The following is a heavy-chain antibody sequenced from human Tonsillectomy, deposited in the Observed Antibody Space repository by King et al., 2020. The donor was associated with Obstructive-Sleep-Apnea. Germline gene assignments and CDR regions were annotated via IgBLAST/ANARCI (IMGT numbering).Heavy chain of an antibody. J-gene: IGHJ2*01. Sequence: QLQESGPGLVKPSETLSLTCTISGASISHTGSYWAWIRQPPGKGLEWMGSIYYTGTTYDNPALKSRVAISVDTSKSQFSLRLNSVTAADTAVYYCAGQPSYSASGTHYNVHGYFFVWGRGTLVTVSS. CDR1: GASISHTGSY. D-gene: IGHD3-10*01. CDR3: AGQPSYSASGTHYNVHGYFFV. CDR2: IYYTGTT. V-gene: IGHV4-39*01.